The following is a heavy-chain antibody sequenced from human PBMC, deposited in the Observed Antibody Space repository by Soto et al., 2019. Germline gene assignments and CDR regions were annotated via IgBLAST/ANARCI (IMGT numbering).Heavy chain of an antibody. CDR1: GGSISSYY. D-gene: IGHD4-17*01. V-gene: IGHV4-4*07. CDR2: IYTSGST. J-gene: IGHJ4*02. Sequence: PSETLSLTCTVSGGSISSYYWSWIRKPAGKGLEWIGRIYTSGSTNYNPSLKSRVTMSVDTSKNQFSLKLSSVTAADTAVYYCAAIIDYGDYGWYFDYWGQGTLVTVSS. CDR3: AAIIDYGDYGWYFDY.